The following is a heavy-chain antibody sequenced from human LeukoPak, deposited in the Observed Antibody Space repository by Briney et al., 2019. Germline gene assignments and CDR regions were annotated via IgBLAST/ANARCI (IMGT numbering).Heavy chain of an antibody. CDR3: ARALGAAAGTSYSLDDY. D-gene: IGHD6-13*01. CDR2: INPSGGST. V-gene: IGHV1-46*01. Sequence: GASVKVSCKASGYTFTSYYMHWVRQAPGQGLEWMGIINPSGGSTSYAQKFQGRVTMTRDTSTSTVYMELSSLRSEDTAVYYCARALGAAAGTSYSLDDYWGQGTLVTVSS. J-gene: IGHJ4*02. CDR1: GYTFTSYY.